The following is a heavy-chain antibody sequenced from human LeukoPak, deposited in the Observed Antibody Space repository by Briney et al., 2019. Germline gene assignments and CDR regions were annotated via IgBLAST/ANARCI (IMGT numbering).Heavy chain of an antibody. D-gene: IGHD2/OR15-2a*01. CDR2: ISTDGSSR. V-gene: IGHV3-74*01. CDR3: ASYLASTPLGMDV. Sequence: GGSLRLSCAASGFTFSSYWMHWLRQEPRKGLVWVSRISTDGSSRSYADSATGRFTISRDNGKNTLYLQMNSLRAEDTAVYYCASYLASTPLGMDVWGQGATVTFSS. J-gene: IGHJ6*02. CDR1: GFTFSSYW.